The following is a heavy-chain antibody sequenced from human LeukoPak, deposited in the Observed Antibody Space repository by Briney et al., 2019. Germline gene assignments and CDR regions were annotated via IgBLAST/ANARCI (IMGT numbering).Heavy chain of an antibody. CDR3: ARGFLITLDNHYFDY. Sequence: SETLSLTCTVSGGSISSSSYYWGWIRQPPGKGLEWIGSIYYSGSTYYNPSLKSRVTISVDTSKNQFSLKLSSVTAADTAVYYCARGFLITLDNHYFDYWGQGTLVTVSS. V-gene: IGHV4-39*07. CDR2: IYYSGST. J-gene: IGHJ4*02. D-gene: IGHD3-16*01. CDR1: GGSISSSSYY.